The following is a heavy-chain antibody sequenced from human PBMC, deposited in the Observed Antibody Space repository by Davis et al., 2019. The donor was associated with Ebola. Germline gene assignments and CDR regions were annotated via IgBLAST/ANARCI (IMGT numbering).Heavy chain of an antibody. Sequence: GESLKISCAASGFTFSTYAMIWVRQAPGKGLEWVSVISGSGGSSHYADSVKGRFTISRDNSKNTLYLQMTSLRAEDTAVYYCAKDPGYCSGGSCYSGYYFDYWGQGTLVTVSS. V-gene: IGHV3-23*01. CDR2: ISGSGGSS. J-gene: IGHJ4*02. D-gene: IGHD2-15*01. CDR1: GFTFSTYA. CDR3: AKDPGYCSGGSCYSGYYFDY.